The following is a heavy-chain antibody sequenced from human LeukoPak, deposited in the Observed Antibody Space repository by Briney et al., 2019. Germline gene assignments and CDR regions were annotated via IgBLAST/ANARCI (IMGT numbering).Heavy chain of an antibody. D-gene: IGHD5-12*01. CDR2: IYYSGST. Sequence: PSETLSLTCTVSGGSISSYYWSWIRQPPGKGLEWIGYIYYSGSTKYKPSLKSRVTISVDTSKNQFSLKLSSVTAADTAVYYCASHSGYDFSYFDYWGQGTLVTVSS. CDR1: GGSISSYY. CDR3: ASHSGYDFSYFDY. V-gene: IGHV4-59*01. J-gene: IGHJ4*02.